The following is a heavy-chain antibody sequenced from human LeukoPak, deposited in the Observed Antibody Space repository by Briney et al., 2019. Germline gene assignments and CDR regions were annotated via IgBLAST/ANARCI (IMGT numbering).Heavy chain of an antibody. D-gene: IGHD6-13*01. CDR3: ARTDPSSWYVY. J-gene: IGHJ4*02. Sequence: SETLSLTCTVSGGSISSYYWSWIRQPPGKGLEWIGYIYYSGSTNYNPSLKSRVTISVDTSKNQFSLKLSSVTAADTAVYYCARTDPSSWYVYWGQGTLVTVSS. CDR1: GGSISSYY. CDR2: IYYSGST. V-gene: IGHV4-59*01.